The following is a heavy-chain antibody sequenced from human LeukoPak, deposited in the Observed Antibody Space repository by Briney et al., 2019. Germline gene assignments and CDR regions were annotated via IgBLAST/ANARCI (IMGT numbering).Heavy chain of an antibody. D-gene: IGHD6-13*01. CDR2: FYYSGST. J-gene: IGHJ4*02. V-gene: IGHV4-31*03. CDR3: ARGVIDSYSSSWYFDY. CDR1: RGTISSGGYY. Sequence: SETLSLTCTVSRGTISSGGYYWSWIRQHPGRGLEWIGYFYYSGSTYCSPSLKSRVTISVDTSKNQFSLKLSSVTAADTAVYYCARGVIDSYSSSWYFDYWGQGTLVTVSS.